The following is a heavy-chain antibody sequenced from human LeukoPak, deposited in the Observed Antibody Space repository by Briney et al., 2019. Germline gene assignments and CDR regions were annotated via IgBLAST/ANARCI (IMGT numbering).Heavy chain of an antibody. CDR2: ISGYNDNR. J-gene: IGHJ4*02. V-gene: IGHV1-18*01. D-gene: IGHD3-22*01. CDR1: GYTLSRYD. Sequence: GASVKVSCKASGYTLSRYDISWVRQAPGQGFEWMGWISGYNDNRNYAQNFQGRVTMTTDTSTSTAYMELRSLRSDDTAVYFCAGTYSDSGGFSVTAFWGQGTLVTVSS. CDR3: AGTYSDSGGFSVTAF.